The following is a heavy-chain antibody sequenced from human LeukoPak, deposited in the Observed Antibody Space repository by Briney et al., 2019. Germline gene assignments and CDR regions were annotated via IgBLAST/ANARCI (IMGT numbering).Heavy chain of an antibody. V-gene: IGHV4-30-2*01. D-gene: IGHD2-8*01. Sequence: SETLSHTCAVSGGSISSGGYSWSWNRQPRGKGLEWIGYIYHSGSTYYNPSLKSRVTISVDRSKNQFSLKLSSVTAADTAVYYCARGPVSPKDYYYYYGMDVWGQGTTVTVSS. CDR2: IYHSGST. CDR1: GGSISSGGYS. CDR3: ARGPVSPKDYYYYYGMDV. J-gene: IGHJ6*02.